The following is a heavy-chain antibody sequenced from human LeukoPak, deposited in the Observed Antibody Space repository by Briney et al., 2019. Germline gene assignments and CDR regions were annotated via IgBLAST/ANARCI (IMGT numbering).Heavy chain of an antibody. CDR2: IRGSGGST. V-gene: IGHV3-23*01. CDR1: GFTFGSYA. J-gene: IGHJ4*02. CDR3: AKDWSAGSPDYFDY. Sequence: GGSLRLSCAASGFTFGSYAMHWVRQAPGKGLEWVSAIRGSGGSTYYADSVKGRFTISRDNSKNTLYLQMNSLRADDTAVYYCAKDWSAGSPDYFDYWGQGTLVTVSP. D-gene: IGHD6-13*01.